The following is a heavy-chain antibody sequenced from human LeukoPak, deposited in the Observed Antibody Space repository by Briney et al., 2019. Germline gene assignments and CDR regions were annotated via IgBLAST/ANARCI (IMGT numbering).Heavy chain of an antibody. V-gene: IGHV3-23*01. CDR2: ISASGHYT. J-gene: IGHJ6*03. D-gene: IGHD3-16*01. Sequence: PGGSLRLSCAVSGFTFGNSAMSWVRQAPGKGLEWISGISASGHYTYTADSLKGRFTISRDNSKNTLYLQMNSLRAEDTALYYCAKDGSWGDYYFYFYIDVWGKGTTVTVSS. CDR1: GFTFGNSA. CDR3: AKDGSWGDYYFYFYIDV.